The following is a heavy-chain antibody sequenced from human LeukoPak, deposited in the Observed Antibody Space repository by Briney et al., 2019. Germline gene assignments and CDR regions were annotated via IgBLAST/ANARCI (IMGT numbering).Heavy chain of an antibody. J-gene: IGHJ4*02. Sequence: QAGGSLRLSCVASGFTFSNAWMNWVRQAPGKGLVWVSRINSDESITTYADSVKGRFTISRDNAKNTLYLQMNSLRAEDTAVYYCARELVPGFLDYWGQGTPVTVSS. V-gene: IGHV3-74*01. CDR1: GFTFSNAW. CDR3: ARELVPGFLDY. CDR2: INSDESIT.